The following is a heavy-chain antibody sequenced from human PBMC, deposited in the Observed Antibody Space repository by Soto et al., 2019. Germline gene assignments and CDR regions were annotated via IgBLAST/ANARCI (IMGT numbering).Heavy chain of an antibody. D-gene: IGHD5-18*01. CDR1: GYTFTNND. J-gene: IGHJ5*02. V-gene: IGHV1-8*02. CDR3: ARMKSCGSLNWFDP. Sequence: GASVKVSCKASGYTFTNNDVRWVRQATGQGLEWMGWMNPGSGDTGYAQKFQGRVTMTRDISIATAYMELNSLTSEDTAIYYCARMKSCGSLNWFDPWGQGTLVTVSS. CDR2: MNPGSGDT.